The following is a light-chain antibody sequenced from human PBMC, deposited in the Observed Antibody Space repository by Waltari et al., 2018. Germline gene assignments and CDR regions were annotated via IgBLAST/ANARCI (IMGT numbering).Light chain of an antibody. Sequence: QSALTQPASVSGSPGQSIAISCTGTSSDIGGHIHVSWYQQHPGKASKIIIDNVHNRPSGVSDRFSGSKSGNTASLTISGLQAEDEADYYCGSYRSGSTLVFGGGTRLTVL. CDR1: SSDIGGHIH. CDR3: GSYRSGSTLV. V-gene: IGLV2-14*03. CDR2: NVH. J-gene: IGLJ2*01.